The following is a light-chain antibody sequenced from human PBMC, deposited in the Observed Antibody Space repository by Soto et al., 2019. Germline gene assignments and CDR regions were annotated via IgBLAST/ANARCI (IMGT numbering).Light chain of an antibody. CDR1: QSISSW. J-gene: IGKJ1*01. Sequence: DIQMTQSPSTLSASVGDRVTITCRASQSISSWLAWYQQKPGKAPKLLIYQASSLESGVPSRFSGSASGTEFTLTISSLQPDDFATYYCQQYSNYWTFGQGTKVEIK. V-gene: IGKV1-5*03. CDR2: QAS. CDR3: QQYSNYWT.